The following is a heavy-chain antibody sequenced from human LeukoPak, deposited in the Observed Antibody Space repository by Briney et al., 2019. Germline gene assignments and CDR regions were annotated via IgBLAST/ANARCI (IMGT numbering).Heavy chain of an antibody. V-gene: IGHV3-23*01. D-gene: IGHD3-22*01. J-gene: IGHJ4*02. CDR1: GFTFSSYA. Sequence: TGGSLRLSCAASGFTFSSYAMSWVRQAPGKGLECVSATSGSGDGTFYADSVKGRFTISRANSKNTLYLQMNSLRAEDTAIYYCAKLRDFFDSSGQFDYWGQGTLVTVSS. CDR2: TSGSGDGT. CDR3: AKLRDFFDSSGQFDY.